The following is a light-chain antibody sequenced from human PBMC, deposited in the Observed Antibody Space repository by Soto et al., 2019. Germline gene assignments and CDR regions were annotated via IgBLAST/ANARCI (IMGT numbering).Light chain of an antibody. J-gene: IGLJ2*01. CDR2: DDN. V-gene: IGLV6-57*04. CDR1: SGSIASNY. CDR3: HSYDPDNVI. Sequence: NFMLTQPHSVSESPGKTVTISCTRSSGSIASNYVQWYQQRPGSAPTSVIYDDNQRPSGVPDRFSGSIDSSSNSASLTISGLKTEDEADYYCHSYDPDNVIFGGGTKLTVL.